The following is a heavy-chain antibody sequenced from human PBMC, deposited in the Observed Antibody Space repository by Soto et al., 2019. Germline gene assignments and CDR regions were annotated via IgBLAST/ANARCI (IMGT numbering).Heavy chain of an antibody. V-gene: IGHV5-51*01. Sequence: PGASLKTSCKGSGYSFTSYWIGWVRQMPGKGLEWMRIIYPGDYDTRYSPSFQGQVTISADKSISTAYLQWSSLKASDTAMYYFARTGWYYDFGSGYYDGYDYYYGMDVWGQGTTVTVSS. CDR2: IYPGDYDT. CDR1: GYSFTSYW. D-gene: IGHD3-3*01. CDR3: ARTGWYYDFGSGYYDGYDYYYGMDV. J-gene: IGHJ6*02.